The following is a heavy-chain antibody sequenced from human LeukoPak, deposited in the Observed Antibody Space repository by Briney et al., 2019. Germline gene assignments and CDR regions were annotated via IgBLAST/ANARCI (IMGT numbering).Heavy chain of an antibody. CDR1: GDSISSGSYY. CDR3: ARLSRSSGGYYYGNIDY. D-gene: IGHD3-22*01. V-gene: IGHV4-39*01. Sequence: SETLSLTCTVSGDSISSGSYYWGCIRQPPGKGLEWIGSIHYSGSTYYNPSLKSRVTISVDTSKNQFSLKLNSVTAADTAVYYCARLSRSSGGYYYGNIDYWGQGTLVTVSS. CDR2: IHYSGST. J-gene: IGHJ4*02.